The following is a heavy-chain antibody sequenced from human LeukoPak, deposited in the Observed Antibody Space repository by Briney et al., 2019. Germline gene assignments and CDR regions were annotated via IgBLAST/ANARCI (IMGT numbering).Heavy chain of an antibody. CDR1: DGSISSSSYY. J-gene: IGHJ5*02. CDR3: ARVIASGNWFDP. Sequence: SSETLSLTCTVSDGSISSSSYYWGWIRQPPGKGLEWIGSIYYSGSTYYNPSLKSRVTISVDTSKNQFSLKLSSVTAADTAVYYCARVIASGNWFDPWGQGTLVTVSS. CDR2: IYYSGST. D-gene: IGHD2-21*01. V-gene: IGHV4-39*01.